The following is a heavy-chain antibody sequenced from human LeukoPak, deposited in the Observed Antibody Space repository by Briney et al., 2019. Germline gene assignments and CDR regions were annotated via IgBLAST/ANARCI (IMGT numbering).Heavy chain of an antibody. CDR2: ISSSSTTI. Sequence: GGSLRLSCTASGFTFSDSSMNWVRQAPGKGLEWLSYISSSSTTIYYADSVNGRFTISRDDAKNSLYLRVNSLSAEDTAVYYCARNLNTADDYWGQGILVTVSS. V-gene: IGHV3-48*01. CDR1: GFTFSDSS. CDR3: ARNLNTADDY. D-gene: IGHD5-18*01. J-gene: IGHJ4*02.